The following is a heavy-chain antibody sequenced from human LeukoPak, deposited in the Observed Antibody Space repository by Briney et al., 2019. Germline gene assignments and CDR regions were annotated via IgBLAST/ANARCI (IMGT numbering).Heavy chain of an antibody. D-gene: IGHD3-3*01. Sequence: EASVKVSCKASGGTFSSYAISWVRQAPGQGLEWMGGIIPIFGTANYAQKFQGRVTITADESTSTAYMELSSLRSEDTAVYYCARTIFDTKYYYYMDVWGKGTTVTVSS. CDR3: ARTIFDTKYYYYMDV. J-gene: IGHJ6*03. CDR2: IIPIFGTA. V-gene: IGHV1-69*13. CDR1: GGTFSSYA.